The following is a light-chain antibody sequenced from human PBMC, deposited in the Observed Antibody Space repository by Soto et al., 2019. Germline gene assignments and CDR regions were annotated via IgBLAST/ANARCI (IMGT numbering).Light chain of an antibody. CDR2: EVT. V-gene: IGLV2-8*01. CDR1: SNDVRGYDY. CDR3: NSYAGSNNVL. Sequence: QSALTQPPSASGSPGQSVTISCTGISNDVRGYDYVSWYQQHPGKAPKLMIYEVTKRPSGVPDRFSGSKSGNTASLTVSGLQAEDEDDYYCNSYAGSNNVLFGGGTQLTVL. J-gene: IGLJ2*01.